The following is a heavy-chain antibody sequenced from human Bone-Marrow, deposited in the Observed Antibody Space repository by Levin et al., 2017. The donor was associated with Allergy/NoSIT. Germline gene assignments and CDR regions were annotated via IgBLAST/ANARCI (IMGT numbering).Heavy chain of an antibody. D-gene: IGHD3-9*01. CDR2: IYYTGGN. J-gene: IGHJ5*02. V-gene: IGHV4-59*02. Sequence: SQTLSLTCTVSGDSVRNYYWSWIRQPPGKGPEWIGYIYYTGGNTYNPSLKSRVTISVDTSKNQFSLRLTSVTPADTAVYYCARDSPATGNWFDPWGRGTLVTVSS. CDR3: ARDSPATGNWFDP. CDR1: GDSVRNYY.